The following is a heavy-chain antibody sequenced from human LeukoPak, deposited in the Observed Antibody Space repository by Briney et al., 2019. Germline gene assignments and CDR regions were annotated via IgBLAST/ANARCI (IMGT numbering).Heavy chain of an antibody. CDR1: GYTFTSYD. CDR2: MTPNSGNT. J-gene: IGHJ4*02. V-gene: IGHV1-8*01. CDR3: ARGLRPYYYDSSGYYYRY. D-gene: IGHD3-22*01. Sequence: ASVKLSCKASGYTFTSYDNNWARQATGQGLEWMGWMTPNSGNTGYAQKFQGRVTMTRNTSISTAYMELSSLRSEDTAVYYCARGLRPYYYDSSGYYYRYWGQGTLVTVSS.